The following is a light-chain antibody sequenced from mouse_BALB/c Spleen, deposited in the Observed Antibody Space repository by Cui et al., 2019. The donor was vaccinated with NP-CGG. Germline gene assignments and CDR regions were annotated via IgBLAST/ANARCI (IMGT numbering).Light chain of an antibody. CDR2: GTN. V-gene: IGLV1*01. CDR1: TGAVTTSNY. J-gene: IGLJ1*01. Sequence: QAVVTQETSLPQSPGEPVTLTCRSSTGAVTTSNYANWVQEKPDHLFTGLIGGTNNRAPGVPARFSGSLIGDKAALTITGAQTKDEAIYFCALWYSNHWVFGGGTKLTVL. CDR3: ALWYSNHWV.